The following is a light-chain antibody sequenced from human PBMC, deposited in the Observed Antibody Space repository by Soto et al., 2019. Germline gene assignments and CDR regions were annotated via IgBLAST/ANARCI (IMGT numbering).Light chain of an antibody. V-gene: IGKV3-15*01. Sequence: EIVMTQSPATLSVSPGERVSLSCRASQSVSKLLGWYQQKPGQAPRLLIFDASRRATGVPARFSGSGSGTEFTLTISNLQSEDFAVYYCHQYNNWPLFGGGTKVEMK. CDR2: DAS. CDR1: QSVSKL. CDR3: HQYNNWPL. J-gene: IGKJ4*01.